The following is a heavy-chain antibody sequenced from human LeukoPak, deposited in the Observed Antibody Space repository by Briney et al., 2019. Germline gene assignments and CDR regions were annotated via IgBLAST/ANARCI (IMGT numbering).Heavy chain of an antibody. CDR1: GFTFDDYA. J-gene: IGHJ4*01. Sequence: PGESLRLSCAASGFTFDDYAMHWVRQAPGKGLEWVSGNSWNSGSIGYADSVKGRFTISRDNAKNSLYLQMNSLNEDVMASASSAKFDSSGYYFDFWGQGTLVIVSS. V-gene: IGHV3-9*03. D-gene: IGHD3-22*01. CDR2: NSWNSGSI. CDR3: AKFDSSGYYFDF.